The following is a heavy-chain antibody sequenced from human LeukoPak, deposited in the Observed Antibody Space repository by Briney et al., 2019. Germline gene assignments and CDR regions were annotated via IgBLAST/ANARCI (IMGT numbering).Heavy chain of an antibody. J-gene: IGHJ4*02. CDR2: IKQEGSEK. CDR1: GFTFSTSW. D-gene: IGHD1-26*01. CDR3: ARAAYTGSPTSFDY. V-gene: IGHV3-7*04. Sequence: GGSLLLSCAASGFTFSTSWMSWVRQAPGKGLEWVATIKQEGSEKYYVDSVKGRFTISRDNAKISLYLQMNSLRAEDTAVYYCARAAYTGSPTSFDYWGQGTLVTVSS.